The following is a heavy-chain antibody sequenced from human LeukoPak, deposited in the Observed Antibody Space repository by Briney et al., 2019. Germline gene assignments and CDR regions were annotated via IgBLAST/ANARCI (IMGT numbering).Heavy chain of an antibody. CDR2: INPSGGST. D-gene: IGHD1-14*01. CDR3: ARERGESGTRWYYFDY. CDR1: GYTFTSYY. Sequence: EASVKVSCKASGYTFTSYYMHWVRQAPGQGLEWMGIINPSGGSTSYAQKFQGSVTMTRDTSISTVYMELSRLRSDDTAVYYCARERGESGTRWYYFDYWGQGTLVTVSS. J-gene: IGHJ4*02. V-gene: IGHV1-46*01.